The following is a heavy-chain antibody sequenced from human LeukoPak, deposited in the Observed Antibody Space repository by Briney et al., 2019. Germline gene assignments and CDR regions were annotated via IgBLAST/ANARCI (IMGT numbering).Heavy chain of an antibody. CDR3: AKDPRYDSSGYPYYFDY. Sequence: PGGSLRLSCAASGFTFDDYAMHWVRQAPGKGLEWVSGISWNSGSIGYADSVKGRFTISRDNAENSLYLQMNSLRAEDTALYYCAKDPRYDSSGYPYYFDYWGQGTLVTVSS. J-gene: IGHJ4*02. D-gene: IGHD3-22*01. CDR1: GFTFDDYA. CDR2: ISWNSGSI. V-gene: IGHV3-9*01.